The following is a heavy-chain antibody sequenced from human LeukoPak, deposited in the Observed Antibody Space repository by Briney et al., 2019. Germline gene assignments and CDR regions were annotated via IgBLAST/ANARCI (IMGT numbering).Heavy chain of an antibody. J-gene: IGHJ6*03. CDR1: GGSFSGYY. Sequence: TSETLSLTCAVYGGSFSGYYWSWIRQPPGKGLVWIGEINHSGSTTYNPSLKSRVTISVDTSKNQFSLKLSSVTAADTAVYYCARFRGGNSYYYYYYMDVWGEGTTVTVSS. D-gene: IGHD1-7*01. CDR2: INHSGST. CDR3: ARFRGGNSYYYYYYMDV. V-gene: IGHV4-34*01.